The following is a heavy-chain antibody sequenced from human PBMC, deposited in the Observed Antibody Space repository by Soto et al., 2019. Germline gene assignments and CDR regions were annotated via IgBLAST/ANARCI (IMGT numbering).Heavy chain of an antibody. CDR1: GGSFSGYY. V-gene: IGHV4-34*01. CDR3: ASGDCSGGSCYSPAQYFDY. Sequence: TLSLTCAVYGGSFSGYYWSWIRQPPGKGLEWIGEINHSGSTNYNPSLKSRVTISVDTSKNQFSLKLSSVTAADTAVYYCASGDCSGGSCYSPAQYFDYWGQGTLVTVSS. J-gene: IGHJ4*02. D-gene: IGHD2-15*01. CDR2: INHSGST.